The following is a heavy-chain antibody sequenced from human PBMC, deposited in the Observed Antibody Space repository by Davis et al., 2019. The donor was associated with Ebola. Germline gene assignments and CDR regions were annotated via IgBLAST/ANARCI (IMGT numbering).Heavy chain of an antibody. CDR3: ARSLYYYDSSGYRY. J-gene: IGHJ4*02. Sequence: MPSETLSLTCAVYGGSFSGYHWSWIRQPPGKGLEWIGEINHSGSTNYNPSLKSRVTISVDTSKNQFSLKLSSVTAADTAVYYCARSLYYYDSSGYRYWGQGTLVTVSS. V-gene: IGHV4-34*01. CDR1: GGSFSGYH. CDR2: INHSGST. D-gene: IGHD3-22*01.